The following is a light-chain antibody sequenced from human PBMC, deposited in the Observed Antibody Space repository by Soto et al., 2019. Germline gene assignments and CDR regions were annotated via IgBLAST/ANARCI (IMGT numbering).Light chain of an antibody. Sequence: EIVMTQSPAILSVSPGERATLSCRASHSVSSSLACYQQKPGQAPRLLIYGASTRAIGVPARFSGSGSGTEFTLTISSLQSEDFAVYYCQQHNNWPLITFGQGTRLDIK. CDR2: GAS. CDR1: HSVSSS. V-gene: IGKV3-15*01. CDR3: QQHNNWPLIT. J-gene: IGKJ5*01.